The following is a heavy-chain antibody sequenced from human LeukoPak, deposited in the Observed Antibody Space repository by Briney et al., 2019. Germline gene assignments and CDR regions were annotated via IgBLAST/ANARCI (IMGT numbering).Heavy chain of an antibody. Sequence: PSETLSLTCTVSAGSVSNGNYYWRWLRQPPGKALEWIGYIYYTGTTYYIPSLGGRVTISVDTSKNQFSVKLNSVTAADTAVYYCARGWTGWGQGTLVTVSS. J-gene: IGHJ4*02. V-gene: IGHV4-61*01. CDR1: AGSVSNGNYY. D-gene: IGHD1-1*01. CDR3: ARGWTG. CDR2: IYYTGTT.